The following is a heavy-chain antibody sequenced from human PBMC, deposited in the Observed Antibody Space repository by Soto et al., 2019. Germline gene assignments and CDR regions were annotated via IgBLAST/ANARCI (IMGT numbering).Heavy chain of an antibody. J-gene: IGHJ6*02. V-gene: IGHV4-28*01. CDR3: ARTFRYDCWSGSTFYDINV. D-gene: IGHD3-3*01. Sequence: QVQLQESGPGLLKPADTLSLTCAVSAYSISSGNWWGWIRQPPGNGLEWIWYIYYNGTTYYNPSLKSRVTLSVDTDKKQFSRKVRSLTAVYTAVYYCARTFRYDCWSGSTFYDINVWGQGTTVIVSS. CDR2: IYYNGTT. CDR1: AYSISSGNW.